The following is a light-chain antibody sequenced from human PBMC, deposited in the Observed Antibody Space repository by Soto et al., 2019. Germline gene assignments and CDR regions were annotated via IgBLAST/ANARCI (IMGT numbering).Light chain of an antibody. CDR2: GVS. J-gene: IGLJ3*02. Sequence: QSALTQPASVSASPGQSITISCTAATSDVVEYNYVSWYQQYPGKAPKLLILGVSNRPSGISGRFSGSKSGNTASLTISGLQPEDEADYYCMSYIASTTTHWVLGGGTKLTVL. V-gene: IGLV2-14*03. CDR3: MSYIASTTTHWV. CDR1: TSDVVEYNY.